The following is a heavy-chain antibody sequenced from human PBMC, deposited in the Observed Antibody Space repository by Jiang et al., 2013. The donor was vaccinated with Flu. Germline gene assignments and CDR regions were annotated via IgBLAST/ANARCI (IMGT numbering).Heavy chain of an antibody. Sequence: VKPSETLSLTCSVSGDSFNTYYWTWIRQPPRKGRAVGWPYLLQREHHLQPSLKSRAVISRDTSKNQFSLRLTSVTAADTAVYYCARGDAYNYYLDLWGQGTLVAVSS. J-gene: IGHJ1*01. CDR3: ARGDAYNYYLDL. D-gene: IGHD5-24*01. CDR2: LLQREH. V-gene: IGHV4-59*01. CDR1: GDSFNTYY.